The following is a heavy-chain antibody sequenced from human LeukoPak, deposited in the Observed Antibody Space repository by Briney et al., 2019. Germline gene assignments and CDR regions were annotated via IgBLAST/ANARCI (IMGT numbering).Heavy chain of an antibody. Sequence: PSETLSLSCTVSGGSTSSYYWSWIRQPAGKGLEWIGRIYTSGSTNYNPSLKSRVTMSVDTSKNQFSLKLSSVTVADTAVYYCARGYMEGNDYWGQGTLVTVSS. CDR1: GGSTSSYY. CDR3: ARGYMEGNDY. J-gene: IGHJ4*02. D-gene: IGHD1-14*01. CDR2: IYTSGST. V-gene: IGHV4-4*07.